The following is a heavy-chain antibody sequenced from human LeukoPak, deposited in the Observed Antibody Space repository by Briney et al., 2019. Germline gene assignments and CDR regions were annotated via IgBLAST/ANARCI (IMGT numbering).Heavy chain of an antibody. CDR2: IYYSGST. CDR1: GGSVSNSNYY. Sequence: SETLSLTCTVSGGSVSNSNYYWGWIRQPPGKGLEWIGYIYYSGSTNYNPSLKSRVTISVDTSKNQFSLKLSSVTAADTAVYYCTRDHYYDSSGYTFRHWGQGTLVTVSS. V-gene: IGHV4-61*01. J-gene: IGHJ1*01. CDR3: TRDHYYDSSGYTFRH. D-gene: IGHD3-22*01.